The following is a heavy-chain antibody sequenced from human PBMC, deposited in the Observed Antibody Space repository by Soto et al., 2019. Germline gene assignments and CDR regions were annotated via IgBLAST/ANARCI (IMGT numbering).Heavy chain of an antibody. CDR2: ISWNSGSI. V-gene: IGHV3-9*01. CDR3: AKARGVVVAHFDY. CDR1: GFTFDDYA. Sequence: PGGSLRLSCAASGFTFDDYAMHWVRQAPGKGLEWVSGISWNSGSIGYADSVKGRFTISRDNAKNSLYLQMNSLRAEDTALYYCAKARGVVVAHFDYWGQGTLVTVSS. D-gene: IGHD2-15*01. J-gene: IGHJ4*02.